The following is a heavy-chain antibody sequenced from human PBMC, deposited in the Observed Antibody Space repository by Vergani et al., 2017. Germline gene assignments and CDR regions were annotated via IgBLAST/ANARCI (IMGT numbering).Heavy chain of an antibody. CDR2: IWYDVSNK. J-gene: IGHJ4*02. CDR3: ARGEPQYRDRSANFDY. D-gene: IGHD3-16*01. Sequence: QVQLVESGGGVVQPGRSLRLSCAASGFTFSSYGMHWVRQAPGKGLEWVAVIWYDVSNKYYADSVKGRFTISRDNSKNTLYLQMNSLRAEDTSVYYCARGEPQYRDRSANFDYWGQGTLVTVSS. CDR1: GFTFSSYG. V-gene: IGHV3-33*01.